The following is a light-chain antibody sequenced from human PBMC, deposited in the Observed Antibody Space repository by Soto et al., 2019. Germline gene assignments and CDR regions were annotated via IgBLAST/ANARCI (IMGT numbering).Light chain of an antibody. Sequence: QSVLTQPPSASGTPGQKVTISCSGSSSNIGDNYVYWHQQLPGTAPKLLIYRNNQRPSGVPDRFSGSKSGTSASLAISGLRSDDEADYYCAAWDDSLSGYVFGPGTKLTVL. CDR3: AAWDDSLSGYV. CDR1: SSNIGDNY. J-gene: IGLJ1*01. CDR2: RNN. V-gene: IGLV1-47*01.